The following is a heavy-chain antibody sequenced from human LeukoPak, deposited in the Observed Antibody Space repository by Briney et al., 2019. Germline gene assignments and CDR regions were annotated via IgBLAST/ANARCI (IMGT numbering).Heavy chain of an antibody. CDR3: ARAPIAAASSGSWFDP. D-gene: IGHD6-13*01. V-gene: IGHV4-34*01. CDR1: GGSFSGYY. CDR2: INHSGST. Sequence: SETLSLTCAVYGGSFSGYYWSWIRQPPGKGLEWIGEINHSGSTNYNPSLKSRVTISVDTSKNQFSLELSSVTASDTAVYYCARAPIAAASSGSWFDPWGQGTLVTVSS. J-gene: IGHJ5*02.